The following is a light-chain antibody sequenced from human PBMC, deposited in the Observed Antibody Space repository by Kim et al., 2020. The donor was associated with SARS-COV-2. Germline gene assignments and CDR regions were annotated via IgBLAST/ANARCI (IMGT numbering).Light chain of an antibody. CDR1: QSVLYSSNNKNY. CDR3: QQYYSTPQT. CDR2: WAS. Sequence: ATINGKSSQSVLYSSNNKNYLAWYQQKPGQPPKLLIYWASTRESGVPDRFSGSGSGTDFALTISSLQAEDVAVYYCQQYYSTPQTFGQGTKVEIK. J-gene: IGKJ1*01. V-gene: IGKV4-1*01.